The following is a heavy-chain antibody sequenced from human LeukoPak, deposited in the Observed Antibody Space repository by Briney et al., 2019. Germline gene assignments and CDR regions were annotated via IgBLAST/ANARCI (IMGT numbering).Heavy chain of an antibody. CDR1: GFTFSSYA. D-gene: IGHD2-15*01. CDR3: AKGRYCSGGSCYFSYYYYGMDV. J-gene: IGHJ6*02. Sequence: EGSLRLSCAASGFTFSSYAMSWVRQAPGKGLEWVSAISGSGGSTYYADSVKGRFTISRDNSKNTLYLQMNSLRAEDTAVYYCAKGRYCSGGSCYFSYYYYGMDVWGQGTTVTVSS. V-gene: IGHV3-23*01. CDR2: ISGSGGST.